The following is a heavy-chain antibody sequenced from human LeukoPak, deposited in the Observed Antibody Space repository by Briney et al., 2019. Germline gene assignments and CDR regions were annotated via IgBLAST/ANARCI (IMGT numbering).Heavy chain of an antibody. Sequence: PSETLSPTCTVSGGSISNYHWSWIRQAAGKGLEWIGQIHTSGSTNYNPPLKSRVSMSIDTTEDQVSLTIRSVTAADTAFYYCARRDISSGWSFDYWGQGTLVTVSS. CDR2: IHTSGST. D-gene: IGHD6-19*01. V-gene: IGHV4-4*07. CDR3: ARRDISSGWSFDY. CDR1: GGSISNYH. J-gene: IGHJ4*02.